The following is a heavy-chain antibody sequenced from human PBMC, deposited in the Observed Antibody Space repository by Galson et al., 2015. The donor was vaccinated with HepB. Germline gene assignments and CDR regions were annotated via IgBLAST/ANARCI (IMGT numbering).Heavy chain of an antibody. CDR3: ARHPGRGSVGYAFDL. Sequence: SETLSLTCSVSHGSVNSYYWSWIRRSPGNRPEWLGYIRYTGDTTYNPSLGYRIGMSVDTAINQVSLWLTSVTAADSAIYYCARHPGRGSVGYAFDLWGQGTLVTVSP. J-gene: IGHJ4*02. CDR2: IRYTGDT. CDR1: HGSVNSYY. V-gene: IGHV4-59*08. D-gene: IGHD5-12*01.